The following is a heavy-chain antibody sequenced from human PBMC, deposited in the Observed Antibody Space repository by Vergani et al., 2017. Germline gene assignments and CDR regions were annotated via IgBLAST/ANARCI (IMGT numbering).Heavy chain of an antibody. Sequence: QVQLVQSGAEVKKPGSSVKVSCKASGGTFSSYAISWVRQAPGPGLEWMGIINPSGGSTSYAQKFQGRVTMTRDTSTSTVYMELSSLRSEDTAVYYCARDKISVFGAPNWYFDLWGRGTLVTVSS. D-gene: IGHD3-3*01. CDR1: GGTFSSYA. J-gene: IGHJ2*01. CDR2: INPSGGST. V-gene: IGHV1-46*01. CDR3: ARDKISVFGAPNWYFDL.